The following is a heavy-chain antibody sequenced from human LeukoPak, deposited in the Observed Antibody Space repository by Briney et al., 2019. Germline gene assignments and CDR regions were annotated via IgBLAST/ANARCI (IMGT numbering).Heavy chain of an antibody. CDR2: INWNGGRT. Sequence: PGGTLRLSCAASGFSFSNYGMNWVRQAPGKGLEWVSGINWNGGRTGYADSVKGRFTISRDNAKNSLYLQMNSLRAEDTAVYYCARDPLSSSSFDLWGQGTLVTVSS. D-gene: IGHD6-13*01. CDR3: ARDPLSSSSFDL. V-gene: IGHV3-20*04. J-gene: IGHJ4*02. CDR1: GFSFSNYG.